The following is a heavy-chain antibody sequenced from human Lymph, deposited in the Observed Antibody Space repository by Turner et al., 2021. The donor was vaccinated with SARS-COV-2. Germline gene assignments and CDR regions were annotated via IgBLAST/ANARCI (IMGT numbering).Heavy chain of an antibody. CDR2: IWFDGSNK. Sequence: VQLVESGGGVVQPGRSLRLSCAASEFTFSHSGMHWVRQAPGKGLEWVAVIWFDGSNKYYADSVKGRFTISRDNSKNTLYLQMNSLRAEDTAVYYCARHNGGRLDYWGQGTLVTVSS. J-gene: IGHJ4*02. D-gene: IGHD3-16*01. CDR3: ARHNGGRLDY. V-gene: IGHV3-33*01. CDR1: EFTFSHSG.